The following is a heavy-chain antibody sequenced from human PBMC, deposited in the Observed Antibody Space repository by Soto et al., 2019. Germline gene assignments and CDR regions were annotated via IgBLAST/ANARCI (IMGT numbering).Heavy chain of an antibody. CDR3: ARTYGGNSNWFDP. J-gene: IGHJ5*02. D-gene: IGHD4-17*01. Sequence: ASVQVSCQSSGYTFTSYEMYCVRQAPGQRLEWMGWINAGNGNTKYSQKFQGRVTITRDTSASTAYMELSSLGSEDTAVYYCARTYGGNSNWFDPWGQGTLVTGSS. CDR2: INAGNGNT. CDR1: GYTFTSYE. V-gene: IGHV1-3*01.